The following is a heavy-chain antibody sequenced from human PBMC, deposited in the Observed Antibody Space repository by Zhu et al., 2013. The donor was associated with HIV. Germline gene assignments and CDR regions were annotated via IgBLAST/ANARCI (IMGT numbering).Heavy chain of an antibody. V-gene: IGHV1-18*04. Sequence: QVHLVQSGAEVKEPGASVKVSCKASGYTFRAHYIHWVRQAPGQGLEWMGWINTKKGNTNYAHNFQGRITMTADTSTTTAYMELRSLRSDDTAVYYCARDRSPRWFDPWGQGTLVTVSS. D-gene: IGHD3-10*01. CDR1: GYTFRAHY. CDR3: ARDRSPRWFDP. J-gene: IGHJ5*02. CDR2: INTKKGNT.